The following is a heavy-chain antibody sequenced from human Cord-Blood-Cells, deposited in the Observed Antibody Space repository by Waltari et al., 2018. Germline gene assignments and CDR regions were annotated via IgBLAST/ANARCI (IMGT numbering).Heavy chain of an antibody. CDR3: ARVLYSGSYFE. CDR1: GGSLSSGGYY. J-gene: IGHJ4*02. D-gene: IGHD1-26*01. Sequence: QVQLQESGPGLVKPSQTLSLPCTVSGGSLSSGGYYWSWFRQHPGKGLEWIGYIYYSGSTYYNPSLKSRVTISVDTSKNQFSLKLSSVTAADTAVYYCARVLYSGSYFEWGQGTLVTVSS. V-gene: IGHV4-31*03. CDR2: IYYSGST.